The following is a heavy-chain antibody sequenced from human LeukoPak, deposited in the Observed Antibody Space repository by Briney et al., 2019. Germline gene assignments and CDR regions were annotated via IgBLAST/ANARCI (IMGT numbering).Heavy chain of an antibody. CDR3: ARESSGYYLPEGY. V-gene: IGHV4-30-4*08. D-gene: IGHD3-22*01. CDR2: IYYSGST. J-gene: IGHJ4*02. Sequence: SETLSLTCTVSGGSISSGDYYWSWIRQPPGKGLEWIGYIYYSGSTYYNPSLKSRVTISVDTSKNQFSLRLSSVTAADTAVYYCARESSGYYLPEGYWGQGALVTVSS. CDR1: GGSISSGDYY.